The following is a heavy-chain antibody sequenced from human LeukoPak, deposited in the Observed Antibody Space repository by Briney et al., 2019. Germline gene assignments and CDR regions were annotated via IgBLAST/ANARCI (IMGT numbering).Heavy chain of an antibody. V-gene: IGHV1-18*01. Sequence: GASVKVSCKASGYTFTSYGISWVRQAPGQGLEWMGWISAYNGNTNYAQKLQGRVTMTTDTSTSTAYMEPRSLRSDDTAVYYCARVPFGGTGYYYYYMDVWGKGTTVTISS. D-gene: IGHD3-16*01. CDR2: ISAYNGNT. CDR1: GYTFTSYG. J-gene: IGHJ6*03. CDR3: ARVPFGGTGYYYYYMDV.